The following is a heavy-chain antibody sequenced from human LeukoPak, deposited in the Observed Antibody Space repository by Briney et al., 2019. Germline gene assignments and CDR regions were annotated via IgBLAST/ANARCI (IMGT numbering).Heavy chain of an antibody. V-gene: IGHV4-4*09. CDR3: ARLGSYHDF. Sequence: SETLSLTCTVSGASISNYYWSWIRQTPEKGLEWMGHIHSSGGSSYYPSLKSRLTLSIDTSRNQLSLKLPSVTAADTAVYFCARLGSYHDFWGQGVLVIVSS. CDR1: GASISNYY. J-gene: IGHJ4*02. CDR2: IHSSGGS. D-gene: IGHD1-26*01.